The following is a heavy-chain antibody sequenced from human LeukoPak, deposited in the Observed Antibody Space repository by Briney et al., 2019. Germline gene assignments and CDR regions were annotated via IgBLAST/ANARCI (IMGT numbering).Heavy chain of an antibody. CDR1: GGTFSSYA. Sequence: SVKVSCKASGGTFSSYAISWVRQAPGQGLEWMGGIIPIFGTANYAQKFQGRVTITTDESTSTAYMEPSSLRSEDTAVYYCASGGGPYCSSTSCYALLGYWGQGTLVTVSS. D-gene: IGHD2-2*01. V-gene: IGHV1-69*05. J-gene: IGHJ4*02. CDR3: ASGGGPYCSSTSCYALLGY. CDR2: IIPIFGTA.